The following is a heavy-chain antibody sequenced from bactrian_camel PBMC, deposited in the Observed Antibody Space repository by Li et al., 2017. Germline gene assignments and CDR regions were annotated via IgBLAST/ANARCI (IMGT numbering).Heavy chain of an antibody. V-gene: IGHV3S53*01. D-gene: IGHD3*01. CDR1: GFTFSSYS. J-gene: IGHJ4*01. Sequence: QLVESGGGSVQAGGSLRLSCGASGFTFSSYSMAWFRQSPGKEREGIAALEHGGITTYAPSVKGRFTISIDDAKATIYLQMNNLQPEDTAMYYCAADNMGGDNTWRCLQAVLGARAGQGTQVTVS. CDR2: LEHGGIT.